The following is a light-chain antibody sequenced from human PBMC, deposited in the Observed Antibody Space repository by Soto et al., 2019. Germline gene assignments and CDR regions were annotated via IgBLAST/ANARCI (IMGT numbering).Light chain of an antibody. CDR3: QQYSNRPQT. J-gene: IGKJ1*01. Sequence: IVMTQSPATLSLSPGERATLSWKASQSVSSNLAWYKQTPGQAPRLLIYGASTRATGVPARFSGSGSGTEFTLTISTLKSEDFAVYYCQQYSNRPQTFGQGTKVEI. V-gene: IGKV3-15*01. CDR2: GAS. CDR1: QSVSSN.